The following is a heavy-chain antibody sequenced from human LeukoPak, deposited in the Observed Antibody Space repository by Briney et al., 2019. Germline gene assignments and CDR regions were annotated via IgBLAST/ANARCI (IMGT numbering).Heavy chain of an antibody. CDR2: VIPILGTT. D-gene: IGHD1-26*01. Sequence: SVKVSCKASGTTFSRSAISWVRQAPGQGLEWMGGVIPILGTTNYAQKFQDRVLITTDESTSTAYMEVSSLRSVDTAVYYCARDDGSATLGFDSWGQGTLVTVSS. V-gene: IGHV1-69*05. J-gene: IGHJ4*02. CDR3: ARDDGSATLGFDS. CDR1: GTTFSRSA.